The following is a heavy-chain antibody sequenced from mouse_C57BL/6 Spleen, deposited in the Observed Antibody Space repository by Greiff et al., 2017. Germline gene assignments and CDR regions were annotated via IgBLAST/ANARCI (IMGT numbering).Heavy chain of an antibody. CDR1: GYTFTSYW. Sequence: VQLQQSGAELVKPGASVKLSCKASGYTFTSYWMHWVKQRPGQGLEWIGMIHPNSGSTNYNEKFKSKATLTVDKSSSTAYMQLSNLTSEDSAVYYWARSDYGSSHWYFDVWGTGTTVTVSS. J-gene: IGHJ1*03. V-gene: IGHV1-64*01. CDR3: ARSDYGSSHWYFDV. D-gene: IGHD1-1*01. CDR2: IHPNSGST.